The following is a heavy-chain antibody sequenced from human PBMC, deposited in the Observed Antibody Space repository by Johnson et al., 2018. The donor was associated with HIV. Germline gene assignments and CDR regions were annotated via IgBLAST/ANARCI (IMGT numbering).Heavy chain of an antibody. CDR3: TRQSFLAVAGIYDAFDI. CDR1: AFTFSRYW. V-gene: IGHV3-48*01. D-gene: IGHD6-19*01. CDR2: ISSSGSIL. J-gene: IGHJ3*02. Sequence: VQLVESGGGLVQPGGSLGLSCAASAFTFSRYWMSWIRQAPGKGLEWVSYISSSGSILYYADSVKGRFTISRDNSKNTLYLQMNSLRAEDTAVYYCTRQSFLAVAGIYDAFDIWGQGTMVTVSS.